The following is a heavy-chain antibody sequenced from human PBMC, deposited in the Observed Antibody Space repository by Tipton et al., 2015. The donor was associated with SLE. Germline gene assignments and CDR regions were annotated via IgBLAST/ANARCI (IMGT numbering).Heavy chain of an antibody. D-gene: IGHD6-19*01. J-gene: IGHJ4*02. Sequence: TLSLTCTVSGGSISNYYWSWIRQPAGKGLEWIGRIYTSGSTNYNPSLKSRVTMSVDTSENQFSLKLSSVTAADTAVYYCARDHPVAGPFDYWGQGTLVTVSS. V-gene: IGHV4-4*07. CDR1: GGSISNYY. CDR2: IYTSGST. CDR3: ARDHPVAGPFDY.